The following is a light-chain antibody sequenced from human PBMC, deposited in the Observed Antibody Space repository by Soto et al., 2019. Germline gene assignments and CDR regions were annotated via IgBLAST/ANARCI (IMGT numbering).Light chain of an antibody. Sequence: QSALTQPASVSGSPGQSITISCTGTSSDIGDYDYVSWYQHLPCKAPKLLIFDVTHRPSEVSDRFSGSKSGNTASLTISGVRPEDEADYYCCSYTDIALDVVFGGGTKLTVL. J-gene: IGLJ2*01. V-gene: IGLV2-14*01. CDR1: SSDIGDYDY. CDR2: DVT. CDR3: CSYTDIALDVV.